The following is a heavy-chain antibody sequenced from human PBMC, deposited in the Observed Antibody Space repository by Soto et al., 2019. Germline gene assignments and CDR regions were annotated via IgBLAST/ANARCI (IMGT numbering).Heavy chain of an antibody. CDR1: GFTFSSYA. J-gene: IGHJ4*02. V-gene: IGHV3-23*01. Sequence: GGSLRLSCAASGFTFSSYAMSWVRQAPGKGLEWVSAISGSGGSTYYADSVKGRFTISRDNSKNTLYLQMNSLRAEDTAVYYCAKDKSGSYRQYYFDYWGQGTLVTVSS. CDR3: AKDKSGSYRQYYFDY. D-gene: IGHD1-26*01. CDR2: ISGSGGST.